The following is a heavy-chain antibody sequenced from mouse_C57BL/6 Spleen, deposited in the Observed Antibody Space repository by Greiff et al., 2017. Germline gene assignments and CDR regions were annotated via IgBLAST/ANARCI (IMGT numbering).Heavy chain of an antibody. Sequence: EVQLQQSGPELVKPGASVKMSCKASGYTFTDYNMHWVKQSHGKSLEWIGYINPNNGGTSYNQKFKGKATLTVNKSSSTAYMELRSLTSEDSAVYCCARGYGSSYPFAYWGQGTLVTVSA. CDR2: INPNNGGT. J-gene: IGHJ3*01. V-gene: IGHV1-22*01. CDR1: GYTFTDYN. CDR3: ARGYGSSYPFAY. D-gene: IGHD1-1*01.